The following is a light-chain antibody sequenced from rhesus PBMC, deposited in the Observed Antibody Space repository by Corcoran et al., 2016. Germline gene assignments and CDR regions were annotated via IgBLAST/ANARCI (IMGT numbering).Light chain of an antibody. V-gene: IGKV3-42*03. J-gene: IGKJ1*01. CDR1: QSASSS. CDR3: NQYSNWPT. CDR2: GAS. Sequence: EIVLTQSPATPSLSPGERATLSCRASQSASSSLAWYQQKPEQAPRLPIYGASNRATGIPDSVSGRGSGTDFTLTISGLEPEDFAVYFWNQYSNWPTFGQGTKVEIK.